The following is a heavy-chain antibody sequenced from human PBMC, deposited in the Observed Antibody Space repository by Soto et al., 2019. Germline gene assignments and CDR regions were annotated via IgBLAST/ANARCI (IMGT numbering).Heavy chain of an antibody. CDR2: IWYDGSNK. CDR1: GFTFSSYG. D-gene: IGHD3-3*01. CDR3: ARWAGDFWSGT. V-gene: IGHV3-33*03. J-gene: IGHJ4*02. Sequence: PGGSLRLSCAASGFTFSSYGMHWVRQAPGKGLEWVAVIWYDGSNKYYADSVKGRFTISRDNAKNTLYLQMNSLRAEDTAVYYCARWAGDFWSGTWGQGTLVTVSS.